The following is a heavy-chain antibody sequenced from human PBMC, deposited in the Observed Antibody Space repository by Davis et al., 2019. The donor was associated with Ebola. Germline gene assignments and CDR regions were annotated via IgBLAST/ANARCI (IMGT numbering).Heavy chain of an antibody. CDR1: GYTFTSYY. D-gene: IGHD5-18*01. V-gene: IGHV1-46*01. CDR3: ARGSTAMVTGWFDP. Sequence: AASVKVSCKASGYTFTSYYMHWVRQAPGQGLEWMGIINPSGGSTSYAQKFQGRVTMTRDTSISTAYMELSRLRSDDTAVYYCARGSTAMVTGWFDPWGQGTLVTVSS. CDR2: INPSGGST. J-gene: IGHJ5*02.